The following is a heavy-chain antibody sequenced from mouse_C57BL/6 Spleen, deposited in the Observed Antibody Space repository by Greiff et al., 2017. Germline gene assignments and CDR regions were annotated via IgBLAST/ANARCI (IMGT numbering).Heavy chain of an antibody. CDR2: IHPNSGST. Sequence: QVQLQQPGAELVKPGASVKLSCKASGYTFTSYWMHWVKQRPGQGLEWIGMIHPNSGSTNYNEKFKSKATLTVDKSSSTAYMQLSSLTSEDSAVYYCARDGYYYYFDDWGKGTTLTVSS. J-gene: IGHJ2*01. CDR1: GYTFTSYW. CDR3: ARDGYYYYFDD. D-gene: IGHD2-3*01. V-gene: IGHV1-64*01.